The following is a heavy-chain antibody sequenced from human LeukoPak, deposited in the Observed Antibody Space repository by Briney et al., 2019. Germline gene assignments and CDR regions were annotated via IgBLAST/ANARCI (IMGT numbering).Heavy chain of an antibody. D-gene: IGHD6-19*01. CDR3: ASEGIAVAGTHPYYYYGMDV. CDR2: INPSGGST. CDR1: GYSFTSYG. V-gene: IGHV1-46*01. J-gene: IGHJ6*02. Sequence: ASVKVSCKASGYSFTSYGYNWVRQAPGQGLEWMGIINPSGGSTSYAQKFQGRVTMTRDTSTSTVYMELSSLRSEDTAVYYCASEGIAVAGTHPYYYYGMDVWGQGTTVTVSS.